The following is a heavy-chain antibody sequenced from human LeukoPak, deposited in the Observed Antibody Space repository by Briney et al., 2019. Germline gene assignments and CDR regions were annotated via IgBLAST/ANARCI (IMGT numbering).Heavy chain of an antibody. CDR3: AKFFIGRGDWTIDY. V-gene: IGHV3-30*18. CDR2: ISYDGSYK. Sequence: LPGGSLRLSCAASGFTFSSYGMHWVRQAPGKGLEWVAVISYDGSYKNYADSVKGRFTISRDNSKDTLYLQLNSLRAEDTAVYYCAKFFIGRGDWTIDYWGQGTLVTVSS. J-gene: IGHJ4*02. D-gene: IGHD2-21*02. CDR1: GFTFSSYG.